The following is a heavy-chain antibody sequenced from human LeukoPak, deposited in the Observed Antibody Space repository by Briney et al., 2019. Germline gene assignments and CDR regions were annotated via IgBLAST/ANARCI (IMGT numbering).Heavy chain of an antibody. D-gene: IGHD4-17*01. J-gene: IGHJ3*02. CDR3: ARVTDYGDYLDAFDI. CDR2: ISSSSSYI. CDR1: GFTFSSYS. V-gene: IGHV3-21*01. Sequence: GGSLRLSCAASGFTFSSYSMNWVRQAPGKGLEWVSSISSSSSYIYYADSVKGRFTISRDNAKNSLYLQMNSLRAEDTAVYYCARVTDYGDYLDAFDIWGRGTMVTVSS.